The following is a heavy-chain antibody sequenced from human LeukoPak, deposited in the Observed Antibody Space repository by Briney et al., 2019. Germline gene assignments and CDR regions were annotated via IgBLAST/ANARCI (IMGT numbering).Heavy chain of an antibody. J-gene: IGHJ3*02. CDR3: ARPIRGSYVEDVFDI. D-gene: IGHD1-26*01. CDR1: GYTFSDYY. CDR2: INPSSGGT. Sequence: GASVKVSCKPSGYTFSDYYLHWVRHAPRQGLEWMGWINPSSGGTKNAQKFQGRVTMTRDTSISTGYMELSRLRSDDTAVYYCARPIRGSYVEDVFDIWGQGTMVTVSA. V-gene: IGHV1-2*02.